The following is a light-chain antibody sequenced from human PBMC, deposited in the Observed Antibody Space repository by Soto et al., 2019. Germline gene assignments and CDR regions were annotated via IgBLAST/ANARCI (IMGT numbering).Light chain of an antibody. CDR2: GNS. CDR1: SSSIGAGYD. CDR3: QSYDSSLSGWV. J-gene: IGLJ3*02. V-gene: IGLV1-40*01. Sequence: QSVLTQPPSVSGAPGQRVTISCTGSSSSIGAGYDVHWYQQLPGTAPKLLIYGNSNRPSGVPDRLSGSKSGTSASLAITWLQAEDEADYYCQSYDSSLSGWVFGGGTKLTVL.